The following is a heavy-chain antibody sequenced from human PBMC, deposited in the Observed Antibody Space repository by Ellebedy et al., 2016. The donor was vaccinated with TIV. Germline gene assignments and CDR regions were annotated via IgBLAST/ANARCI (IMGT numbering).Heavy chain of an antibody. CDR1: GGTFRSYV. V-gene: IGHV1-69*04. D-gene: IGHD6-13*01. J-gene: IGHJ4*02. CDR2: IIPILGTP. CDR3: ARPSSNWENFGY. Sequence: SVKVSXKASGGTFRSYVFSWVRQAPGQGLEWMGRIIPILGTPNYAQKFQGRVTIIADKSTSTAYMELSSLTYEDTAVYYCARPSSNWENFGYWGQGTLVTVSS.